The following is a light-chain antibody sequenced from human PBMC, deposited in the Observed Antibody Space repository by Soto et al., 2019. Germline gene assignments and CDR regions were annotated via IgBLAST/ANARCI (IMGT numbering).Light chain of an antibody. V-gene: IGLV2-14*01. CDR1: SSDVGAYNF. Sequence: QSVLTQPASVSGSPGQSITISCTGTSSDVGAYNFVSWYQQYPGKAPKVIIFEVRKRPSGVSNRFSGSKSGDTASLTISGLQAEDEADYYCSSYRSSTTFVFRTGTKVTVL. CDR3: SSYRSSTTFV. CDR2: EVR. J-gene: IGLJ1*01.